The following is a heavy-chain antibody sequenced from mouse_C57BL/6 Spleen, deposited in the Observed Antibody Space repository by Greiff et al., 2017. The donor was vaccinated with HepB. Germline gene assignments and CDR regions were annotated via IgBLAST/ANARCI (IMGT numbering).Heavy chain of an antibody. CDR2: IDPNSGGT. V-gene: IGHV1-72*01. CDR3: ARSLYYYSNYVPLMDY. J-gene: IGHJ4*01. CDR1: GYTFTSYW. Sequence: QVHVKQPGAELVKPGASVKLSCKASGYTFTSYWMHWVKQRPGRGLEWIGRIDPNSGGTKYNEKFKSKATLTVDKPSSTAYMQLSSLTSEDSAVYYCARSLYYYSNYVPLMDYWGQGTSVTVSS. D-gene: IGHD2-5*01.